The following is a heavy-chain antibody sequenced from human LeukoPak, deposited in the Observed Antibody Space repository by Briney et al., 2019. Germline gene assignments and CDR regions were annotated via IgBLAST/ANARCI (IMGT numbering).Heavy chain of an antibody. CDR3: ATGGFSH. D-gene: IGHD6-25*01. V-gene: IGHV3-15*01. J-gene: IGHJ4*02. Sequence: GGSLRLSCVASGFTFSYAWMSWVRQAPGKGLEWVGRIKSRTDGGTADYAAPVKDRFTNSRDDSKNTLYLQMNSLISEDTAVYYCATGGFSHWGQGTLVTVSS. CDR2: IKSRTDGGTA. CDR1: GFTFSYAW.